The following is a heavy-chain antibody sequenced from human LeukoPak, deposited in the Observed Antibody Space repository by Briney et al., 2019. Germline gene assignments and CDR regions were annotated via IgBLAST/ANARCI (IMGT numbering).Heavy chain of an antibody. J-gene: IGHJ4*02. D-gene: IGHD6-19*01. CDR3: AKDIHSSGWFPNFDY. Sequence: GGSLRLSCAASGFTFSSYWMHWVRQAPGKGLVWVSGISWNSGSIGYADSVKGRFTISRDNAKNSLYLQMNSLRAEDMALYYCAKDIHSSGWFPNFDYWGQGTLVTVSS. CDR1: GFTFSSYW. CDR2: ISWNSGSI. V-gene: IGHV3-9*03.